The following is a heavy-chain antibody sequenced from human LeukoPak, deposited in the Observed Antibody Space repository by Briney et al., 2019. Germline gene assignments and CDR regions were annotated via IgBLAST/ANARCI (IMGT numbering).Heavy chain of an antibody. CDR1: GGSFSGYY. J-gene: IGHJ3*02. D-gene: IGHD3-22*01. CDR2: INHSGST. CDR3: ARTNSSGYSPSAFDI. Sequence: SETLSLTCAVYGGSFSGYYWSWIRQPPGKGLEWIGEINHSGSTNYNPSLKSRVTISVDTSKNQFSLKLSSVTAADTAVYYCARTNSSGYSPSAFDIWGQGTMVTVSS. V-gene: IGHV4-34*01.